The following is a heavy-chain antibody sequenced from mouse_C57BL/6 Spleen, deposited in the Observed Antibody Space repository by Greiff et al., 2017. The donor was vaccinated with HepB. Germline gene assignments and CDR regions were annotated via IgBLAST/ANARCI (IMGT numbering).Heavy chain of an antibody. Sequence: EVKLVESGGGLVKPGGSLKLSCAASGFTFSDYGMHWVRQAPEKGLEWVAYISSGSSTIYYADTVKGRFTISRDNAKNTLFLKMTSLRSEDTAMYYCHRGGYYGSNPYAMDYWGQGTSVTVSS. CDR2: ISSGSSTI. J-gene: IGHJ4*01. V-gene: IGHV5-17*01. CDR1: GFTFSDYG. CDR3: HRGGYYGSNPYAMDY. D-gene: IGHD1-1*01.